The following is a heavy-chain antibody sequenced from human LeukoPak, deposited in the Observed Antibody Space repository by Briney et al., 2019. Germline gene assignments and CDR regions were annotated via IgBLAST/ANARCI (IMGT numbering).Heavy chain of an antibody. CDR2: IYSGGST. J-gene: IGHJ4*02. CDR1: GFTVSSNY. D-gene: IGHD6-6*01. V-gene: IGHV3-66*01. Sequence: GGSLRLSCVVSGFTVSSNYMSWVRQAQGKGVEWVSVIYSGGSTHYAQSVTGTFILSRAKSTNTLFLQMNSLRAEDTAIFYCASSIPPRQALDDSGQGTLVTVSS. CDR3: ASSIPPRQALDD.